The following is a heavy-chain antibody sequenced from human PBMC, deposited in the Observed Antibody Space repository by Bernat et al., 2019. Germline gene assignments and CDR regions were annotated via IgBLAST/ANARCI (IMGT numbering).Heavy chain of an antibody. Sequence: QVQLQQWGAGLLKPSETLSLTCAVYGGSFSGYYWSWIRQPPGKGLEWIGEINHSGSTNYNPSLKSRVTISVDTSKNQFSLKLSSVTAADTAVYYCARRRDDFWSGYARGGMDVWGQGTTVTVSS. J-gene: IGHJ6*02. CDR2: INHSGST. CDR3: ARRRDDFWSGYARGGMDV. D-gene: IGHD3-3*01. V-gene: IGHV4-34*01. CDR1: GGSFSGYY.